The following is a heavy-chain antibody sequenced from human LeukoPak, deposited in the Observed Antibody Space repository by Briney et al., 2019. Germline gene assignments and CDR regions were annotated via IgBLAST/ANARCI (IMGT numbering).Heavy chain of an antibody. J-gene: IGHJ4*02. D-gene: IGHD3-22*01. CDR2: ISYDGSKE. CDR3: AKEPTNYYDSSGYAQGPGY. CDR1: GFTFSSYG. V-gene: IGHV3-30*18. Sequence: GGSLRLSCADSGFTFSSYGLHWVRQAPGKGLEWVATISYDGSKEYYADSVKGRFTISRDNSKNTLYLQMNSLRAEDTAVYYCAKEPTNYYDSSGYAQGPGYWGQGTLVTVSS.